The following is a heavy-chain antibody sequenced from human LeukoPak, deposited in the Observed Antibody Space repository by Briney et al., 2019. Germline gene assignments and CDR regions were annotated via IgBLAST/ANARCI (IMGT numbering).Heavy chain of an antibody. J-gene: IGHJ4*02. CDR3: ARDGDYGDYTLIDY. CDR1: GFTFSSYA. Sequence: PGGSLRLSCAASGFTFSSYAMHWVRQAPGKGLEWVAVISYDGSNKYYADSVKGRFTISRDNSKNTLYLQMNSLRAEDTAVYYCARDGDYGDYTLIDYWGQGTLVTVSS. CDR2: ISYDGSNK. V-gene: IGHV3-30-3*01. D-gene: IGHD4-17*01.